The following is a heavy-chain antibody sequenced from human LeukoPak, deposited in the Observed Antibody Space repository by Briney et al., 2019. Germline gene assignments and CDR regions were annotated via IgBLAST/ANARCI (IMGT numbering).Heavy chain of an antibody. CDR2: INPSDGST. Sequence: ASVKVSCKASGYTFTSYYIHWVRQAPGQGLEWMGIINPSDGSTNKAQKFQGRVTMTRDTSTNTVYMELSSLRSEDTAVYYCARGPGHSSCYFDYWGQGTLVTVSS. V-gene: IGHV1-46*01. CDR3: ARGPGHSSCYFDY. CDR1: GYTFTSYY. D-gene: IGHD3-9*01. J-gene: IGHJ4*02.